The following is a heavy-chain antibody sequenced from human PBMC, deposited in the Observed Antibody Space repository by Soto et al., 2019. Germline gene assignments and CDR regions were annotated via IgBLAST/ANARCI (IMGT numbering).Heavy chain of an antibody. CDR1: GFTFSSYE. CDR2: ISSSGSTI. V-gene: IGHV3-48*03. J-gene: IGHJ4*02. CDR3: ERQNLSSSLDY. D-gene: IGHD2-2*01. Sequence: PGGSLRLSCAASGFTFSSYEMNWVRQAPGKGLEWVSYISSSGSTIYYADSVKGRFTISRDNAKNSLYLQMNSLRAEDTAVYYCERQNLSSSLDYWGQGTMVTVYS.